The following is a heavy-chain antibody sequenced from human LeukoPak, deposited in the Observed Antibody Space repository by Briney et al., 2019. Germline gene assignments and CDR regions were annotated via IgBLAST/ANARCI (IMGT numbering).Heavy chain of an antibody. D-gene: IGHD3-22*01. CDR3: TRPSYDSSVSGVDY. CDR1: GFIFSDSD. V-gene: IGHV3-73*01. CDR2: IRSKANSYAT. Sequence: GGSLKLSCAASGFIFSDSDIHWVRQASGKGLEWVGRIRSKANSYATTDVASVKGRFTIFRDDSKNTAYLQMNSLKTEDTAVYYCTRPSYDSSVSGVDYWGQGTLVTVSS. J-gene: IGHJ4*02.